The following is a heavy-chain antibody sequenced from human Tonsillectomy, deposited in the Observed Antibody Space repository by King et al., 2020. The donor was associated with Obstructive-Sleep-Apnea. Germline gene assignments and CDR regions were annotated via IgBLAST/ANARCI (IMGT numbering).Heavy chain of an antibody. CDR2: ISNSGSTI. CDR3: ARDILTGYYQFDY. CDR1: GFTFSDHN. V-gene: IGHV3-11*01. D-gene: IGHD3-9*01. J-gene: IGHJ4*02. Sequence: VQLVESGGGLVKPGGSLRLSCAASGFTFSDHNMNWIRQAPGKGLEWVSYISNSGSTIYYADSVKGRFTVSRDNAKNSLFLQMNSLRAEDTAVYYCARDILTGYYQFDYWGQGTLVTVSS.